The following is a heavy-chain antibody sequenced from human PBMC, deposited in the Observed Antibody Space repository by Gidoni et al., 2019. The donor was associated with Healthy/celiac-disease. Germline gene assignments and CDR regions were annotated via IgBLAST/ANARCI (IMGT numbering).Heavy chain of an antibody. Sequence: QVQLVQSGAEVKNPGHSVTVSCQAPGGPFRSYAISWVRQAPGQGLEWLGGIIPIFGTANCAQEFQGRVTITADKSTSTAYMELSSLRSEDTAVYYCARDFTYFDYWGQGTLVTVSS. J-gene: IGHJ4*02. CDR2: IIPIFGTA. V-gene: IGHV1-69*06. CDR3: ARDFTYFDY. CDR1: GGPFRSYA.